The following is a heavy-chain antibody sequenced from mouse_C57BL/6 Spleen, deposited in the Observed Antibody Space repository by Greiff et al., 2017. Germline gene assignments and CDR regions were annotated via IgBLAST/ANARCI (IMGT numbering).Heavy chain of an antibody. CDR1: GFTFSDYG. J-gene: IGHJ4*01. CDR3: ARRNYYAMDY. CDR2: ISGGSSTI. V-gene: IGHV5-17*01. Sequence: EVHLVESGGGLVKPGGSLKLSCAASGFTFSDYGMHWVRQAPEKGLEWVAYISGGSSTIYYADTGKGRFTISRDNATNTQFLQMTSLRSEDTAIYYCARRNYYAMDYWGQGTSVTVSS.